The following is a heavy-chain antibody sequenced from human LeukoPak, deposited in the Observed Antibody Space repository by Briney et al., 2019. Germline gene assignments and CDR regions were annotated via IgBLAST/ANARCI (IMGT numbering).Heavy chain of an antibody. V-gene: IGHV3-23*01. J-gene: IGHJ6*02. CDR3: AKDQLSTVYDFWSGYYGYYYYGMDV. D-gene: IGHD3-3*01. CDR1: GFTFSSYA. CDR2: ISGSGGST. Sequence: GGSLRLSCAASGFTFSSYAMSWVRQAPGKGLEWVSAISGSGGSTYYADSVKGRFTISRDNSKNTLYLQMNSLRAEDTAVYYCAKDQLSTVYDFWSGYYGYYYYGMDVRGQGTTVTVSS.